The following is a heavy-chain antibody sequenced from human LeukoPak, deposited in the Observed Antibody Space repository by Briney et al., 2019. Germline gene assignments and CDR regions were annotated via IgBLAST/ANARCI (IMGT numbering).Heavy chain of an antibody. J-gene: IGHJ4*02. D-gene: IGHD1-26*01. CDR1: GFTLSSYA. Sequence: GGSLRLSCAASGFTLSSYAMSWVRQAPGKGLEWVSAISGSGGSTYYADSVKGRFTISRDNSKNTLYLQMNSLRAEDTAVYYCAKAPLPGPRGTWELLSFDYWGQGTLVTVSS. CDR3: AKAPLPGPRGTWELLSFDY. V-gene: IGHV3-23*01. CDR2: ISGSGGST.